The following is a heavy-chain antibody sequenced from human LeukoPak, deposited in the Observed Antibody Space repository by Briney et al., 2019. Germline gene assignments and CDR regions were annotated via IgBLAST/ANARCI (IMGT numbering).Heavy chain of an antibody. V-gene: IGHV3-15*01. J-gene: IGHJ4*02. CDR1: GFIFSNAW. CDR3: ITFSMIVVVITD. Sequence: PGGSLRLSCAASGFIFSNAWMSWFRQAPGKGLEWVGRIKSKTDGGTTDYAAPVKGRFTISRDDSKNTLYLQMNSLKTEDTAVYYCITFSMIVVVITDWGQGTLVTVSS. CDR2: IKSKTDGGTT. D-gene: IGHD3-22*01.